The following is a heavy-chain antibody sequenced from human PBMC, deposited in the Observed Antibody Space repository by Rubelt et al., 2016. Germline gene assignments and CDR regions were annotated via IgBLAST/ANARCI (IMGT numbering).Heavy chain of an antibody. CDR1: GGTFSSYA. Sequence: QVQLVQSGAEVKKPGASVKVSCKASGGTFSSYAISWVRQAPGQGLEWMGGIIPIFGTANYAQKFQGRVTMTTDTSTSTAYMELRGLRSDDTAVYYCVGGEPADYWGQGTLVTVSS. CDR2: IIPIFGTA. D-gene: IGHD3-10*01. V-gene: IGHV1-69*05. CDR3: VGGEPADY. J-gene: IGHJ4*02.